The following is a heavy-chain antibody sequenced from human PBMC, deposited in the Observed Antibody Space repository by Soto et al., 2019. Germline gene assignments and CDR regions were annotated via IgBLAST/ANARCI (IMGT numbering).Heavy chain of an antibody. V-gene: IGHV3-48*02. J-gene: IGHJ5*02. CDR2: ITGSSSTI. CDR1: GFTFSSYS. Sequence: GGSLRLSCAASGFTFSSYSMNWVRQAPGKGLEWVSYITGSSSTIFYADSVKGRFTISRDNAKNSLYLQMNSLRDEDTAVYYCARDNGKKGSFDPWSQEILVTVSS. CDR3: ARDNGKKGSFDP.